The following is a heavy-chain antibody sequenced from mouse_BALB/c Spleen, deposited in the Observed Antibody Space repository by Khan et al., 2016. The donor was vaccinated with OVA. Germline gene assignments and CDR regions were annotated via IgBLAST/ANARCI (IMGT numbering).Heavy chain of an antibody. V-gene: IGHV1-22*01. D-gene: IGHD1-2*01. Sequence: EVQLQQSGPELVKPGASVKISCKTSGYTFTEYTMHWVKQSHGKSLEWIGRINPNNGGTSYNQKFKGKATLTVDKSSSTAYMELRSLTSEDSAVXYCARRDYYGYYWFFDGWGAGTTVTVSS. J-gene: IGHJ1*01. CDR2: INPNNGGT. CDR1: GYTFTEYT. CDR3: ARRDYYGYYWFFDG.